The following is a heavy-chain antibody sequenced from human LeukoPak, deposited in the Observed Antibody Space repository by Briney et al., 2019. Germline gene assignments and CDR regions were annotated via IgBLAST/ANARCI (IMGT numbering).Heavy chain of an antibody. CDR3: ARDAYDSSGYPNVKKFDY. CDR1: GDSVSSNSAA. CDR2: TYYRSKWYN. J-gene: IGHJ4*02. V-gene: IGHV6-1*01. Sequence: SQTLSLTCGISGDSVSSNSAAWNWIRQSPSRGLEWLGRTYYRSKWYNDYAVSVKSRITINPDTSKNQFSLQLNSVTPEDTAVYYCARDAYDSSGYPNVKKFDYWGQGTLVTVSS. D-gene: IGHD3-22*01.